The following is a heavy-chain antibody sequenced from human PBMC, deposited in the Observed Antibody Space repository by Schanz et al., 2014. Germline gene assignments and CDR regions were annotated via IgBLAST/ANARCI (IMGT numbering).Heavy chain of an antibody. J-gene: IGHJ4*02. D-gene: IGHD1-26*01. CDR3: ARGGATGFDY. Sequence: EQLVESGGGLVQPGGSLRLSCAASGFRVITNYMTWVRQAPGKGLEWVSIMFPGGNTYYADSVKGRFTISRDNSKNTLFLQMNSLRAGDTAVYYCARGGATGFDYWGQGTLVTVSS. CDR2: MFPGGNT. CDR1: GFRVITNY. V-gene: IGHV3-66*01.